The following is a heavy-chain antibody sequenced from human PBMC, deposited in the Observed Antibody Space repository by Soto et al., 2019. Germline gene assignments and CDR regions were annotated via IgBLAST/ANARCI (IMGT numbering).Heavy chain of an antibody. V-gene: IGHV1-69*01. Sequence: QVQLVQSGAEVKKPGSSVKVSCKASGGTFSSYAISWVRQAPGQGLEWMGGIIPIFDTEKYAQKFQGRVMITADESTSTAYMELSSLRSEDTAVYYCARILGHSTTWYLNGLDVWGQGTTVIVSS. CDR2: IIPIFDTE. CDR3: ARILGHSTTWYLNGLDV. CDR1: GGTFSSYA. D-gene: IGHD6-13*01. J-gene: IGHJ6*02.